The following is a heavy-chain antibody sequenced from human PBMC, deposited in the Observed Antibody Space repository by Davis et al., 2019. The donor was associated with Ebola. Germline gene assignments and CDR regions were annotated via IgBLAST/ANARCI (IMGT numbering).Heavy chain of an antibody. J-gene: IGHJ4*02. CDR3: ANYYGSGSYWGGLY. V-gene: IGHV3-48*01. CDR1: GFTFSSYG. Sequence: PGGSLRLSCAASGFTFSSYGMNWVRQTPGKGLEWVSHISDDSSSTYYADSVKGRFTISRDNAKNTLYLQMNSLRAEDTAVYYCANYYGSGSYWGGLYWGQGTLVTVSS. D-gene: IGHD3-10*01. CDR2: ISDDSSST.